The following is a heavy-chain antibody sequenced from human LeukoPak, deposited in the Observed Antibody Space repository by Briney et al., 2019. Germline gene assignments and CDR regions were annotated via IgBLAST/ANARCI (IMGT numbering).Heavy chain of an antibody. Sequence: GGSLRLSCAASGFTFSSYGMHWVRQAPGKGLEWVAVISYDGSNKYYADSVKGRFTISRDNSKNTLYLQMNSLRAEDTAVYYCAKDYNRGLPDYWGQGTLVIVSS. J-gene: IGHJ4*02. CDR3: AKDYNRGLPDY. V-gene: IGHV3-30*18. CDR2: ISYDGSNK. CDR1: GFTFSSYG. D-gene: IGHD2-21*01.